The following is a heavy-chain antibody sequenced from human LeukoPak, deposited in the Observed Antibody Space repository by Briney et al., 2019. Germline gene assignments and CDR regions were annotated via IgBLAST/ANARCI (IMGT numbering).Heavy chain of an antibody. Sequence: GGSLRLSCAASGFTFSSYGMHWVRQAPGKGLEWVAFIRYDGSNKYYADSVKGRFTISRDNSKNTLYLQMNSLRAEDTAVYYCAKGKDDYDSSGSNWFDPWGRGTLVTVSS. J-gene: IGHJ5*02. CDR2: IRYDGSNK. D-gene: IGHD3-22*01. CDR1: GFTFSSYG. V-gene: IGHV3-30*02. CDR3: AKGKDDYDSSGSNWFDP.